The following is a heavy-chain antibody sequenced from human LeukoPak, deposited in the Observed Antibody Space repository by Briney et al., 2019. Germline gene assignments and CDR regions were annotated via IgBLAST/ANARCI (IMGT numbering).Heavy chain of an antibody. Sequence: SETLSLTCTVSGGSISSYYRSWIRQPPGKGLEWIGYIYYSGSTNYNASLKSRVTISLDTSKNQFSMKLSSLTAADTAVYYCARAAAAGPYHYYYGMDVWGQGTTVTVSS. CDR1: GGSISSYY. CDR3: ARAAAAGPYHYYYGMDV. J-gene: IGHJ6*02. CDR2: IYYSGST. V-gene: IGHV4-59*01. D-gene: IGHD6-13*01.